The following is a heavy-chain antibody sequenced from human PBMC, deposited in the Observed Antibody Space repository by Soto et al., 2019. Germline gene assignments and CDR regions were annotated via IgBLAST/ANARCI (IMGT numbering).Heavy chain of an antibody. Sequence: QVQLVQSGAEVKKPGASVKVSCKASGYTFSSYYIHWVRQAPGQGLEWIGIINPNGGSTNYAQNFQGTLPVTRDTSTATVYMDLSALTSDDTALYYCARGLGLGDCWGQGTLVTVSS. CDR2: INPNGGST. V-gene: IGHV1-46*01. J-gene: IGHJ4*02. D-gene: IGHD3-9*01. CDR1: GYTFSSYY. CDR3: ARGLGLGDC.